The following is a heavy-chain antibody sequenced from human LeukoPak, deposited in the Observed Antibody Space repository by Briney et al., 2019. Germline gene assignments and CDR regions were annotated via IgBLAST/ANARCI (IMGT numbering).Heavy chain of an antibody. V-gene: IGHV5-51*01. CDR2: IYPGESGP. Sequence: GESLKISCKVSGYSFTSYCIGWVRQMPGKGLEWMGIIYPGESGPTYSPSFQGQVTISVDNSINTAYLQWSSLQASDTAMYYCGMSGDRVPLQDDVFDVWGQGTMVTVST. D-gene: IGHD1-26*01. J-gene: IGHJ3*01. CDR3: GMSGDRVPLQDDVFDV. CDR1: GYSFTSYC.